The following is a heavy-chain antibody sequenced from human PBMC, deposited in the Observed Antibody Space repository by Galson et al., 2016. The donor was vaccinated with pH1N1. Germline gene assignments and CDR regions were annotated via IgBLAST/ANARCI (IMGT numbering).Heavy chain of an antibody. V-gene: IGHV3-21*01. D-gene: IGHD6-13*01. CDR3: ARVVGISSAPNDY. J-gene: IGHJ4*02. Sequence: SLRLSCAASGFTFSDYNMNWVRQAPGKGLEWVSSISSSGSFIYYADSLKGRVTIFRDNAANSLFLQMNSLTPEDTAVYFCARVVGISSAPNDYWGQGVPVIVSS. CDR2: ISSSGSFI. CDR1: GFTFSDYN.